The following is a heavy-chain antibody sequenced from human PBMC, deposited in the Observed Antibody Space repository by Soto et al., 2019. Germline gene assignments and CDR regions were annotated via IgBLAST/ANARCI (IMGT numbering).Heavy chain of an antibody. CDR2: IREDGSDK. J-gene: IGHJ5*02. CDR3: ARGFCYSNYCYIDP. D-gene: IGHD4-4*01. V-gene: IGHV3-7*01. Sequence: GESLKISCAASGFTFRNYWMNWVRQAPGKGLEWVANIREDGSDKYYVESVEGRFTISRDNARNSLHLQMDSLRADDTAVYYCARGFCYSNYCYIDPWGQGTQVTVSS. CDR1: GFTFRNYW.